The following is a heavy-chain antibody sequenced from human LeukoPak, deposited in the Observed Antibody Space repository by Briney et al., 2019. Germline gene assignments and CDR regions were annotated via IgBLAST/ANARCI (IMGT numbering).Heavy chain of an antibody. Sequence: GGSLRLFCGASRFTFSSYWMRWGRQAPGEGVEWVANIKEDGSEKYYVDSVKGRFTISRDNAKNSLYLQMNSLRAEDTAVYYCARGAAAGTVFDYLGQGTLVTVSS. V-gene: IGHV3-7*03. CDR1: RFTFSSYW. D-gene: IGHD6-13*01. J-gene: IGHJ4*02. CDR3: ARGAAAGTVFDY. CDR2: IKEDGSEK.